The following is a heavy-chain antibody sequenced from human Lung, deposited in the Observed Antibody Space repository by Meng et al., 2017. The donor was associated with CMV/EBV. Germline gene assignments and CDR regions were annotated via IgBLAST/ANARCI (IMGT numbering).Heavy chain of an antibody. CDR3: ARGSPSLYSSSPGIDF. Sequence: ASXXVSXKTSGYTFTSYGISWVRQAPGQGLEWMGWISVYTDNTSSAQKYQGRLTMTTDTSTSTAYMEVRSLRSDDTAVYYCARGSPSLYSSSPGIDFWGQGXLVTVSS. J-gene: IGHJ4*02. D-gene: IGHD6-6*01. CDR2: ISVYTDNT. CDR1: GYTFTSYG. V-gene: IGHV1-18*01.